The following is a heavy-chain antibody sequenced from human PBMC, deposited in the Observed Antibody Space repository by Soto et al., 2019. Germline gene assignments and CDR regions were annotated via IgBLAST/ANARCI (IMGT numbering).Heavy chain of an antibody. CDR1: GGSISSGDYY. CDR3: AREIPTVGVVRGFDS. CDR2: IYYSGST. V-gene: IGHV4-30-4*01. J-gene: IGHJ4*02. D-gene: IGHD3-10*01. Sequence: SETLSLTCTLSGGSISSGDYYWSWIRQPPGKGLEWIGYIYYSGSTYYNPSLKSRVTISVDTSKNELSLKLSSVTAADTAVYYFAREIPTVGVVRGFDSWGQGTLVTVSS.